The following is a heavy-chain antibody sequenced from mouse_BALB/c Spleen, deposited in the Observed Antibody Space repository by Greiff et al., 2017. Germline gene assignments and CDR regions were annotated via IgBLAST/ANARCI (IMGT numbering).Heavy chain of an antibody. J-gene: IGHJ1*01. V-gene: IGHV2-9*02. CDR1: GFSLTCYG. Sequence: QVQLKESGPGLVAPSQSLSITCTVSGFSLTCYGVHWVRQPPGKGLEWLGVIWAGGSTNYNSALMSRLSISKDNSKSQVFLKMNSLQTDDTAMYYCARENREVYWYFDVWGAGTTVTVSS. CDR3: ARENREVYWYFDV. D-gene: IGHD5-1-1*01. CDR2: IWAGGST.